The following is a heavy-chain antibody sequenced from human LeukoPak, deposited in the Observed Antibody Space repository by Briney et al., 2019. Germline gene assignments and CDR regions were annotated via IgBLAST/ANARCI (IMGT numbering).Heavy chain of an antibody. CDR3: AKDRYQLLLFNWFDP. Sequence: GGSLRLSCAASGFTFSSYAMSWVRQAPGKGLEWVSAISGSGGSTYYADSVKGRFTIFRDNSKNTLYLQMNSLRAEDTAVYYCAKDRYQLLLFNWFDPWGQGTLVTVSS. CDR1: GFTFSSYA. J-gene: IGHJ5*02. CDR2: ISGSGGST. D-gene: IGHD2-2*01. V-gene: IGHV3-23*01.